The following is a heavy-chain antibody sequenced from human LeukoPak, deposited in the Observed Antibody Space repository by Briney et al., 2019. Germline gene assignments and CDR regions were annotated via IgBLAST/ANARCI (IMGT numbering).Heavy chain of an antibody. CDR2: IKQDGIEK. V-gene: IGHV3-7*01. Sequence: PGGSLRLSCTASGFTFSDYWRSWVRQAPGKGLEWVANIKQDGIEKYYVDSVKGRFTISRDNAKNSLYLQMNSLRAEDTAVYYCARHVGTYYDYWGQGTLVTVSS. J-gene: IGHJ4*02. CDR3: ARHVGTYYDY. D-gene: IGHD1-26*01. CDR1: GFTFSDYW.